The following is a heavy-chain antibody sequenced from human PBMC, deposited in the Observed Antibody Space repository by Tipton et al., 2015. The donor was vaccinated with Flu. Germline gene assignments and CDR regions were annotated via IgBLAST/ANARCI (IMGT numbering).Heavy chain of an antibody. CDR1: GFTFSDDY. J-gene: IGHJ6*02. Sequence: QLVQSGGGLVKPGGYLRLSCAASGFTFSDDYMSWIRQAPGKGLEWVSAISSAGDTYYLDSVKGRFTISRENDKNSLYLQMNSLGVGDTAVYFCARGPLPDSNWYNGMDVWGQGTTVTVSS. CDR2: ISSAGDT. D-gene: IGHD6-13*01. CDR3: ARGPLPDSNWYNGMDV. V-gene: IGHV3-13*01.